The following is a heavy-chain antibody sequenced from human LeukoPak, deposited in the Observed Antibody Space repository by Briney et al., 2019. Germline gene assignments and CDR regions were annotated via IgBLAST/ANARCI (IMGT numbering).Heavy chain of an antibody. D-gene: IGHD6-13*01. CDR2: IWYDGSKR. Sequence: PGGSLRLSCAASGFTFSSYGMHWVRQAPGKGLEWVALIWYDGSKRYYADSVKGRFTISRDNSKNTLYLQMNSLRAEDTAVYYCAKDDSSSWYSTGDYFDYWGQGTLVTVSS. J-gene: IGHJ4*02. CDR1: GFTFSSYG. V-gene: IGHV3-30*02. CDR3: AKDDSSSWYSTGDYFDY.